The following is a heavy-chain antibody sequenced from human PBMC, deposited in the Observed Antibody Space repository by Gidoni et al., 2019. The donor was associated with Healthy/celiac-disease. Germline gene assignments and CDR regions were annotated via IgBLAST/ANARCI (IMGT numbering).Heavy chain of an antibody. J-gene: IGHJ6*02. CDR3: ARGLSGYSSSWYKVDKKPRGYGMDV. D-gene: IGHD6-13*01. CDR2: IWYDGSNK. CDR1: GFTFRSYG. Sequence: QVQLVESGGGVVQPGRSLRLSCAASGFTFRSYGMHWVRQAPGKGLEWVAVIWYDGSNKYYADSVKGRFTISRDNSKNTLYLQMNSLRAEDTAVYYCARGLSGYSSSWYKVDKKPRGYGMDVWGQGTTVTVSS. V-gene: IGHV3-33*08.